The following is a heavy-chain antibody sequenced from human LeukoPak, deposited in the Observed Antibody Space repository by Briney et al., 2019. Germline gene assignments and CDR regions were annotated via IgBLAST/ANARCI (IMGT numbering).Heavy chain of an antibody. CDR3: ARSNSGNLPDYHDF. V-gene: IGHV1-18*01. Sequence: ASVKVSCAASGYTFATYGMTWVRQAPGQGLEWMGWISAYNGNTNYARKFLSRVTMTTDTSTSTAYMQLRSLRSDDTAVYFCARSNSGNLPDYHDFWGQGTLVTVSS. J-gene: IGHJ4*02. D-gene: IGHD1-26*01. CDR1: GYTFATYG. CDR2: ISAYNGNT.